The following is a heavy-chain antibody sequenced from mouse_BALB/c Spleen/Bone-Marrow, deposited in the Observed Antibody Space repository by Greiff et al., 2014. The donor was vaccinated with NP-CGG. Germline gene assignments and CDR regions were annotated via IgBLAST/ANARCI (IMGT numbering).Heavy chain of an antibody. Sequence: EVKLVESGPDLVKPSQSLSLTCTDTGYSITSDYSWHWIRQFPGNKLEWMGYIHYSGTTVYNPSLKSRISITRDTSNNQFFLQLNSVTTEDTATYYCARFAGTPYTMDYWGQGTSVTVS. J-gene: IGHJ4*01. CDR3: ARFAGTPYTMDY. V-gene: IGHV3-1*02. CDR1: GYSITSDYS. D-gene: IGHD4-1*01. CDR2: IHYSGTT.